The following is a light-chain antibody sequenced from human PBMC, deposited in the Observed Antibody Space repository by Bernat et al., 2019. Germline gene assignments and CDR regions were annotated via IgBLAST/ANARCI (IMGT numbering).Light chain of an antibody. Sequence: QSALTQPASVSGSPGQSITISCNGTSRDIGNYNLVSWYQHHPGTAPTLRIYGVTRRPSGVSNRFSGSKSGHTASLTISGLEADDDADYYCCSYAGRTTFWVFGGGTKLTVL. CDR2: GVT. J-gene: IGLJ3*02. V-gene: IGLV2-23*02. CDR1: SRDIGNYNL. CDR3: CSYAGRTTFWV.